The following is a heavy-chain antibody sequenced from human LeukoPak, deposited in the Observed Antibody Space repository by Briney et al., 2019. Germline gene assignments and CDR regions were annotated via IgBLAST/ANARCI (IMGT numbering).Heavy chain of an antibody. CDR1: GGSISSSY. V-gene: IGHV4-59*01. Sequence: SETLSLTCTVSGGSISSSYWSWIRQPPGKGLEWIGYIFYTGTTNYNPSLKSRVTLSVDTSKNQFSLKLSSVTAADTAVYYCAREGYDFWSGYYTYYGMDVWGQGTTVTVSS. CDR3: AREGYDFWSGYYTYYGMDV. D-gene: IGHD3-3*01. J-gene: IGHJ6*02. CDR2: IFYTGTT.